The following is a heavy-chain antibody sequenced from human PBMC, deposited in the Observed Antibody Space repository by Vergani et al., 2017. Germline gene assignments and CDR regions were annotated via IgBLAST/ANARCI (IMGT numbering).Heavy chain of an antibody. J-gene: IGHJ3*02. Sequence: QVQLQESGPGLVKPSETLSLTCTVSGGSISSYYWSWIRQPPGKGLEWIGYIYYSGSTNYNPSLKSRVTISVDTSKNQFSLKLSSVTAADTAVYYCAIDQHSIVVVPAAHDAFDIWGQGTMVTVSS. CDR2: IYYSGST. CDR1: GGSISSYY. CDR3: AIDQHSIVVVPAAHDAFDI. D-gene: IGHD2-2*01. V-gene: IGHV4-59*01.